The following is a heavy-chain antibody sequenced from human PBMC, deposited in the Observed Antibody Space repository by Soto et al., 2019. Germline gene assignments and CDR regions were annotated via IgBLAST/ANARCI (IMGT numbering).Heavy chain of an antibody. Sequence: ASVKVSCKVSGYTLTELSMHWVRQAPGKGLEWMGGFDPEDGETIYAQKFQGRVTMTEDTSTDTAYMELSSLRSEDTAVYYWATEPHYDSPGSFDYWGRGTLVTVSS. D-gene: IGHD3-22*01. J-gene: IGHJ4*02. CDR1: GYTLTELS. V-gene: IGHV1-24*01. CDR3: ATEPHYDSPGSFDY. CDR2: FDPEDGET.